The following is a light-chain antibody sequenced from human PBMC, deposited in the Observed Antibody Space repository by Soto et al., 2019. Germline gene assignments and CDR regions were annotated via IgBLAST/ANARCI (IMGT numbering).Light chain of an antibody. J-gene: IGLJ1*01. CDR1: SSDVGSYNL. CDR2: EGS. CDR3: CSYAGSSTFYV. Sequence: ALTQPASVSGSPGQSITISCTGTSSDVGSYNLVSWYQQHPGKGPKLMIYEGSKRPSGVSNRFSGSKSGNTASLTISGLQAEDEADYYCCSYAGSSTFYVFGTGTKVTVL. V-gene: IGLV2-23*03.